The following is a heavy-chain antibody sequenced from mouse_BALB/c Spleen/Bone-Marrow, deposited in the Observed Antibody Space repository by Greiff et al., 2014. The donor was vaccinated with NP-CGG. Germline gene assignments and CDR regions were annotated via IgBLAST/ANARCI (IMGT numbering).Heavy chain of an antibody. J-gene: IGHJ1*01. CDR3: ARDSYYYGSSYWYFDV. Sequence: EVQLQQSGGGLVKPGGSLKLSCAASGFTFSDYYMYWVRQTPEKGLEWVATISDGGSYTYYPDSVKGRFTISRDNAKNSLYLQMTSRKTEDTAMYYCARDSYYYGSSYWYFDVWGAGTTVTVSS. V-gene: IGHV5-4*02. CDR2: ISDGGSYT. D-gene: IGHD1-1*01. CDR1: GFTFSDYY.